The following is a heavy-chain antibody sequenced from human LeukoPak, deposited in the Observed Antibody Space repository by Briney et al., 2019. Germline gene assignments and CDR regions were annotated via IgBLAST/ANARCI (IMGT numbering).Heavy chain of an antibody. J-gene: IGHJ4*02. V-gene: IGHV3-7*05. CDR2: IKQDGSEV. CDR3: ARDF. CDR1: GFTSSSHW. Sequence: GGSLRLSCVGSGFTSSSHWMSWVRQAPGKGLEWVANIKQDGSEVDYVDSVKGRFTISRDNAKNSLFLQMNSLRAEDTAVYYCARDFWGQGTLVTVSS.